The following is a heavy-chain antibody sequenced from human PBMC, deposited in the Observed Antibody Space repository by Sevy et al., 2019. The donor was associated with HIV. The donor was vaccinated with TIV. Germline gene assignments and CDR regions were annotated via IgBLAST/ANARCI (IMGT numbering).Heavy chain of an antibody. CDR1: GYTFTSYG. CDR2: ISAYNGNT. D-gene: IGHD2-2*01. J-gene: IGHJ6*02. CDR3: ARDDCSSTSCQPYYYYGMHV. Sequence: ASVKVSCKASGYTFTSYGISWVRQAPGQGLEWMGWISAYNGNTNYAQKLQGRVTMTTDTSTSTAYMELRSLRSDDTAVYYCARDDCSSTSCQPYYYYGMHVWGQGTTVTVSS. V-gene: IGHV1-18*01.